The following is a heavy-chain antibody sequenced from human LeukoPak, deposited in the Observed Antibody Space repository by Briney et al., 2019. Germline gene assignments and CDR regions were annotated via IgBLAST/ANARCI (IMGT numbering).Heavy chain of an antibody. J-gene: IGHJ4*02. D-gene: IGHD3-22*01. CDR1: GYTFTGYY. CDR3: ARDDSSGYYYSFDY. CDR2: INPNGGGT. Sequence: ASVKVSCKASGYTFTGYYMHWVRQAPGQGLEWMGWINPNGGGTNYAQKFQGRVTMTRDTSISTAYMELSRLRSDDTAVYYCARDDSSGYYYSFDYWGQGTLVTVSS. V-gene: IGHV1-2*02.